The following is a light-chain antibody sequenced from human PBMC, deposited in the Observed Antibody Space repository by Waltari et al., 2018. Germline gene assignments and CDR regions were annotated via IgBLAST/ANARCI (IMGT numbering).Light chain of an antibody. CDR3: NSRDSSGDHKVV. V-gene: IGLV3-19*01. CDR2: AKD. J-gene: IGLJ2*01. CDR1: SIRSYF. Sequence: SSELTQDPAVSVALGQTVRITCQGDSIRSYFASWYQQKAGKAPVLLIFAKDKRPSGIPDRFSGSGSGNTASLTIAGAQAEDEGAYYCNSRDSSGDHKVVFGTGTHLTVL.